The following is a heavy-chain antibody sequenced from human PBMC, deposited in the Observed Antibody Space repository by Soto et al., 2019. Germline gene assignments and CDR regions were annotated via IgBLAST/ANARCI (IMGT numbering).Heavy chain of an antibody. CDR1: GGSFSCYY. J-gene: IGHJ6*02. CDR2: INHSGST. D-gene: IGHD3-3*01. V-gene: IGHV4-34*01. CDR3: ARGLYYDFWSGYYTDGMDV. Sequence: SETLSFTCAVYGGSFSCYYWSWIRQPPGKGLEWIGEINHSGSTNYNPSLKSRVTISVDTSKNQFSLKLSSVTAADTAVYYCARGLYYDFWSGYYTDGMDVWGQGTTVTVSS.